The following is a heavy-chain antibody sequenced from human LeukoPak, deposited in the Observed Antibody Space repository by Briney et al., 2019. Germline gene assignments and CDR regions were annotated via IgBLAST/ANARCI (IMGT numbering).Heavy chain of an antibody. J-gene: IGHJ2*01. CDR2: IFHSGTT. D-gene: IGHD3-22*01. CDR3: ARTDWDDSSGYYPAKDWYFDL. V-gene: IGHV4-34*12. Sequence: SETLSLTCAVYGGSFSDYYWNWLRQPPGKGLEWSGEIFHSGTTNYNPSPKSRVTISVDKSKNQFSLKLSSVTAADTAVYYCARTDWDDSSGYYPAKDWYFDLWGRGTLVTVSS. CDR1: GGSFSDYY.